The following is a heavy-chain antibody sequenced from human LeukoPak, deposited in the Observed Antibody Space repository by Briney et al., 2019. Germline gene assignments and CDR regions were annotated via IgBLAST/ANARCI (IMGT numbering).Heavy chain of an antibody. CDR3: AKEYDIVVVPAAPLRAFDI. CDR2: ISGSGGST. Sequence: GGSLRLSCAASGFTFSSYAMSWVRQAPGKGLEWVSAISGSGGSTYYADSVKGRFTISRDNSKNTLYLQMNSLRAVDTAVYYCAKEYDIVVVPAAPLRAFDIWGQGTMVTVSS. D-gene: IGHD2-2*01. V-gene: IGHV3-23*01. J-gene: IGHJ3*02. CDR1: GFTFSSYA.